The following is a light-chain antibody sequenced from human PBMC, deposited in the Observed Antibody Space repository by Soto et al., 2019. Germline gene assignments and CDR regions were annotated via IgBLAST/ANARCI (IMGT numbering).Light chain of an antibody. J-gene: IGKJ4*01. V-gene: IGKV3-15*01. CDR2: GAS. CDR3: QQYENWPHLT. Sequence: EIVLTHSPGTLSLSPGEGATLSCRASQSVSSYLAWYQHKPGQAPRLLIYGASSRAPGIPARFSGSGSGTEFTLTISSLQSEDFAVYYCQQYENWPHLTFGGGTKVDIK. CDR1: QSVSSY.